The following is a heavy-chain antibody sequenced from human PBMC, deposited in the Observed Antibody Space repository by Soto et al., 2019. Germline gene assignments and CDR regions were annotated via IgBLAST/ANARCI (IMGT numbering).Heavy chain of an antibody. V-gene: IGHV4-31*03. Sequence: SETLSLTCTVSGGSISSGGYYWSWIRQHPGKGLEWIGYIYYSGSTYYNPSLKSRVTISVDTSKNQFYLKLSSVTAADTALYYCARDKYYYDSSGSRYYYYGMDVWGQGTTVTVSS. D-gene: IGHD3-22*01. J-gene: IGHJ6*02. CDR3: ARDKYYYDSSGSRYYYYGMDV. CDR1: GGSISSGGYY. CDR2: IYYSGST.